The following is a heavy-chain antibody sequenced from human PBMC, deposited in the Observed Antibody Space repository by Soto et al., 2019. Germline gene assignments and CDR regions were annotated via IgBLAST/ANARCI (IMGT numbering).Heavy chain of an antibody. Sequence: PSETLSLTCAVYGGYFSGYYWSWIRQPPGKGLEWIGEINHSGSTNYNPSLKSRVTISVDTSKNQFSLKLSSVTAADTAVYYCARGQYQLLYLFWFDPWGQGTLVTVSS. D-gene: IGHD2-2*02. J-gene: IGHJ5*02. CDR3: ARGQYQLLYLFWFDP. CDR2: INHSGST. V-gene: IGHV4-34*01. CDR1: GGYFSGYY.